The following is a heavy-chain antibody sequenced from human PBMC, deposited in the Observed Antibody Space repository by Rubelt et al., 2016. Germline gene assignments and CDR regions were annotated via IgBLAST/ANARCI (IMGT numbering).Heavy chain of an antibody. Sequence: WGRLGPGKGLEWVSVIYSGGSTYYADSVKGRFTISRDNSKNTLYLQMNSLRAEDTAVYYCVREGVVVVPAARDYYYYGMDVWGQGTTVTVSS. CDR2: IYSGGST. J-gene: IGHJ6*02. CDR3: VREGVVVVPAARDYYYYGMDV. V-gene: IGHV3-66*01. D-gene: IGHD2-2*01.